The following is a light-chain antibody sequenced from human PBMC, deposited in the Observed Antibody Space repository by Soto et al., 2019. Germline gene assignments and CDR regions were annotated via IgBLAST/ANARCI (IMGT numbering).Light chain of an antibody. CDR3: CSYVGSNIFYV. Sequence: QSVLTQPASVSGSPGQSITISCTGTNSDLGTYNLVSWYQQHPGKAPKTIMYEVTKRPSGVSKRFSGSKSGNTASLTISGLQAEDEADYYCCSYVGSNIFYVFGTGTKVTVL. CDR1: NSDLGTYNL. V-gene: IGLV2-23*02. CDR2: EVT. J-gene: IGLJ1*01.